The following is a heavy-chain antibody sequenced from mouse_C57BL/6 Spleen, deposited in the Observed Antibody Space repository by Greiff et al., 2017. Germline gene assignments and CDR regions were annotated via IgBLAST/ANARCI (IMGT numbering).Heavy chain of an antibody. V-gene: IGHV1-82*01. CDR1: GYAFSSSW. J-gene: IGHJ4*01. CDR2: IYPGDGDT. D-gene: IGHD2-3*01. Sequence: QVQLQQSGPELVKPGASVKISCKASGYAFSSSWMNWVKQRPGKGLEWIGRIYPGDGDTNYNGKFKGKATLTADKSSSTAYMQLSSLTSADSAVYFCARGVYDGYSFYAMDYWGQGTSVTVSS. CDR3: ARGVYDGYSFYAMDY.